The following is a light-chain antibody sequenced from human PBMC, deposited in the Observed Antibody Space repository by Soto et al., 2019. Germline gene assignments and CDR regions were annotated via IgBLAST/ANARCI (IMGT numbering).Light chain of an antibody. CDR1: QSFRGL. J-gene: IGKJ5*01. V-gene: IGKV3-11*01. CDR2: DAY. Sequence: EVVLTQSPVTLSLSPGERATLSCRASQSFRGLLAWYQQKPGQAPRIIIYDAYNRATGIPHRFSGSGSGTDFTLTISSLEPEDSAVYYCQQRHMWPITXGQGTRLEIK. CDR3: QQRHMWPIT.